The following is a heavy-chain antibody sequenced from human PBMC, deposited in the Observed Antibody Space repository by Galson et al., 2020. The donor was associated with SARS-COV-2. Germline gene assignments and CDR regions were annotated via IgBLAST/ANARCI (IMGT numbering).Heavy chain of an antibody. CDR3: ARANRYCSSTSCTNWFDP. CDR1: GGSISSSSYY. CDR2: IYYSGST. V-gene: IGHV4-39*07. J-gene: IGHJ5*02. Sequence: SETLSLTCTVSGGSISSSSYYWGWIRQPPGKGLEWIGSIYYSGSTYYNPSLKSRVTISVDTSKNQFSLKLSSVTAADTAVYYCARANRYCSSTSCTNWFDPWGQGTLVTVSS. D-gene: IGHD2-2*01.